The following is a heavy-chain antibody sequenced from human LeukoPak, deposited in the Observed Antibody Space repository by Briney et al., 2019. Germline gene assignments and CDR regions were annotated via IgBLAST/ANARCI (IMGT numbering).Heavy chain of an antibody. D-gene: IGHD5-24*01. CDR1: GGSISSYY. J-gene: IGHJ4*02. CDR3: AGGEMATFVDY. Sequence: SETLSLTCTVSGGSISSYYWSWIRQPPGKGLEWIGYIYYSGSTNYNPSLKSRVTISVDTSKNQFSLKLSSVTAADTAVYYCAGGEMATFVDYWGQGTLVTVSS. CDR2: IYYSGST. V-gene: IGHV4-59*01.